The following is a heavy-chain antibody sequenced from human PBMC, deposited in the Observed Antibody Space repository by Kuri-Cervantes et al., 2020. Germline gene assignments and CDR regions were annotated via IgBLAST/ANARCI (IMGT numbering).Heavy chain of an antibody. CDR2: IGSDGSTI. CDR3: SRDRDPLAVAGYCFDY. V-gene: IGHV3-48*01. CDR1: GFAFSTYS. J-gene: IGHJ4*02. Sequence: GGSLRLSCVASGFAFSTYSMNWVRQAPGKGLECISFIGSDGSTIYYADSVKGRFTISRENSKNTLYLQMNSLRAEDTAVYYCSRDRDPLAVAGYCFDYWGQGTLVTVSS. D-gene: IGHD6-19*01.